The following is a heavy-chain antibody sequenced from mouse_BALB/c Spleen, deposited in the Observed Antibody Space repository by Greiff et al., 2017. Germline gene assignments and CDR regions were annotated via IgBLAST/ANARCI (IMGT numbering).Heavy chain of an antibody. D-gene: IGHD2-1*01. J-gene: IGHJ3*01. V-gene: IGHV1-14*01. CDR1: GYTFTSYV. Sequence: VQLKESGPELVKPGASVKMSCKASGYTFTSYVMHWVKQKPGQGLEWIGYINPYNDGTKYNEKFKGKATLTSDKSSSTAYMELSSLTSEDSAVYYCARDYGNYVEQAWFAYWGQGTLVTVSA. CDR3: ARDYGNYVEQAWFAY. CDR2: INPYNDGT.